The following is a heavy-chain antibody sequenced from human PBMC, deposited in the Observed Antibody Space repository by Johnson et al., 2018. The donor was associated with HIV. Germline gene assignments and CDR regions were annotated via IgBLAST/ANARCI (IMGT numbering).Heavy chain of an antibody. J-gene: IGHJ3*02. D-gene: IGHD3-16*01. CDR2: TRYDGSNK. CDR1: GFTFSSYG. Sequence: QVQLVESGGGVVQPGGSLRLSCAASGFTFSSYGMHWVRQAPGKGLEWVAFTRYDGSNKYYADSVKGRFTISRDNSKNTLYLQMNSLRAEDTAVYYCAKDRTGYGAFDIWGQGTMVTVFS. V-gene: IGHV3-30*02. CDR3: AKDRTGYGAFDI.